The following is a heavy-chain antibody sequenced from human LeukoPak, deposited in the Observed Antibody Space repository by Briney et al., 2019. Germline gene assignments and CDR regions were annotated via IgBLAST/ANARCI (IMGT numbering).Heavy chain of an antibody. J-gene: IGHJ6*03. CDR3: ARVTPLYYYDSSGYYYYYYCMDV. CDR2: INPNSGGT. CDR1: GYTFTGYY. D-gene: IGHD3-22*01. V-gene: IGHV1-2*06. Sequence: ASVKVSCKASGYTFTGYYMHWVRQAPGQGLEWMGRINPNSGGTNYAQKFQGRVTMTRDTSISTAYMELSRLRSDDTAVYYCARVTPLYYYDSSGYYYYYYCMDVWGKGTTVTVSS.